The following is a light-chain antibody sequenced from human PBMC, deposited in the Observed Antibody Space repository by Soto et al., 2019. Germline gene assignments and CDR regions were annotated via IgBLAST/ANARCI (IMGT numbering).Light chain of an antibody. CDR2: AAS. CDR3: QQYDIATG. V-gene: IGKV3-15*01. J-gene: IGKJ4*01. CDR1: ESVSTN. Sequence: EVVMTQSPASLSVSPGERATLSCRASESVSTNLAWYQQKRGQPPRFLIYAASTRATGVPARFSGSGSGTEFTLTISSLQSEDFAVYYCQQYDIATGFGGGTKVDIK.